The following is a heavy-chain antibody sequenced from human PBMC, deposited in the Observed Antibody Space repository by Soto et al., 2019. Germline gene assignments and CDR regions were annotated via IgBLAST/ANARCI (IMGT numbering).Heavy chain of an antibody. J-gene: IGHJ6*02. CDR2: ISYDGSNK. CDR1: GFTFSSYA. V-gene: IGHV3-30-3*01. Sequence: QVQLVESGGGVVQPGRSLRLSCAASGFTFSSYAMHWVRQAPGKGLEWVAVISYDGSNKYYADSVKGRFTISRDNSKNTRYLQMNSLRAEDTAVYYCARDQYSSSWYRPFNGMDVWGQGTTVTVSS. CDR3: ARDQYSSSWYRPFNGMDV. D-gene: IGHD6-13*01.